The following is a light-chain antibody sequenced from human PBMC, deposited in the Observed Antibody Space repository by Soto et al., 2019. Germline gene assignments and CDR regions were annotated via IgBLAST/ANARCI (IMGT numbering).Light chain of an antibody. Sequence: QSALTQPRSVSGSPGQSVTISCTGTSSDVGDYNYVSWYQQHPGKAPKLMIYDVSKRPSGVPDRFSGSKSGNTASLTISGLQAEDEADYYCCSYERSYILYVFGTGTKVTVL. J-gene: IGLJ1*01. CDR3: CSYERSYILYV. V-gene: IGLV2-11*01. CDR1: SSDVGDYNY. CDR2: DVS.